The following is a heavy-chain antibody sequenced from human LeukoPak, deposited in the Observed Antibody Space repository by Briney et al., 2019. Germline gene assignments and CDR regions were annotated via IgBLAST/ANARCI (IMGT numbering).Heavy chain of an antibody. CDR3: ARGLYCTNGVCYIVAFDI. CDR2: ISAYNGNT. J-gene: IGHJ3*02. D-gene: IGHD2-8*01. Sequence: ASVKVSCKASGYTFTSYGISWVRQAPGPGLELMGWISAYNGNTNYAQKLQGRVTMTTDTSTSTAYMELRSLRSDDTAVYYCARGLYCTNGVCYIVAFDIWGQGTMVTVSS. CDR1: GYTFTSYG. V-gene: IGHV1-18*01.